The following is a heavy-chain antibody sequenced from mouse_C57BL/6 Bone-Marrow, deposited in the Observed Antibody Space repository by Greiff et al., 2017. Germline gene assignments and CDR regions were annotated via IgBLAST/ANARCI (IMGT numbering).Heavy chain of an antibody. CDR2: ISYDGSN. D-gene: IGHD1-1*01. Sequence: VQLQQSGPGLVKPSQSLSLTCSVTGYSITSGYYWNWLRQFPGNKLEWMGYISYDGSNNYNPSLKNRNSITRDTSKNQFFLKLNSVTTEDTATYYCAREESYYGSRVSYFDVWGTGTTVTVSS. CDR3: AREESYYGSRVSYFDV. V-gene: IGHV3-6*01. CDR1: GYSITSGYY. J-gene: IGHJ1*03.